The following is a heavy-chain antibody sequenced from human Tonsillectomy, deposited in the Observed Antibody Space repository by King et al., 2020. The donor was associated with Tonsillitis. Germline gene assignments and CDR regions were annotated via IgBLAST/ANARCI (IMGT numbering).Heavy chain of an antibody. D-gene: IGHD3-10*01. CDR2: ISGGGIST. CDR1: GFPFSSYA. J-gene: IGHJ3*02. Sequence: VQLVESGGGLVQPGGSLSLSCAASGFPFSSYAMSWVRQAPGRGLEWVSVISGGGISTYYADSVKGRFAISRDNSRNTLYLPMNSLRAEDTAVYYCAEDGFGFGELPIDAFDIWGQGTMVTVSS. CDR3: AEDGFGFGELPIDAFDI. V-gene: IGHV3-23*04.